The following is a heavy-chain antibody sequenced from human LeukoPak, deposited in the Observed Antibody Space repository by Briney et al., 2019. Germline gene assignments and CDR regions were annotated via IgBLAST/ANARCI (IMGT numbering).Heavy chain of an antibody. CDR1: GYSFTNYD. D-gene: IGHD6-13*01. V-gene: IGHV1-8*03. Sequence: EASVKVSCKASGYSFTNYDINWVRQATGQGLEWMGWMNPNSGNTGYAQKFQGRVTITRNTSISTAYMELSSLRSEDTAVYYCARVGYMFGIAGLRWYYYMDVWGKGTTVTVSS. CDR2: MNPNSGNT. J-gene: IGHJ6*03. CDR3: ARVGYMFGIAGLRWYYYMDV.